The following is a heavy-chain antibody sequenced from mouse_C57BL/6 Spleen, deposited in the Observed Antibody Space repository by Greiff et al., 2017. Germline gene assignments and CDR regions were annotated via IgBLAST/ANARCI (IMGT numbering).Heavy chain of an antibody. CDR3: ARHLNFDY. CDR1: GFTFSSYG. CDR2: ISSGGSYT. V-gene: IGHV5-6*01. J-gene: IGHJ2*01. Sequence: VQLKESGGDLVKPGGSLKLSCAASGFTFSSYGMSWVRQTPDKRLEWVATISSGGSYTYYPDSVKGRFTISRDNAKNTLYLQMSSLKSEDTAMYYCARHLNFDYWGQGTTLTVSS.